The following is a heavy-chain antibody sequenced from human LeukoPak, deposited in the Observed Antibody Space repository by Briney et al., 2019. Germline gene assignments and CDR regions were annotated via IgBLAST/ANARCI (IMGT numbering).Heavy chain of an antibody. J-gene: IGHJ6*04. D-gene: IGHD4-17*01. CDR1: GFTFSSDW. Sequence: QPGGSLRLSCAASGFTFSSDWMHWVRQAQGEGLVWVSRITNDASSTSYADSVKGRFTISRDNAKNTLYLEMSSLRAEDTAVYYCVRDSSVTRMDVWGKGTTVTVSS. CDR2: ITNDASST. CDR3: VRDSSVTRMDV. V-gene: IGHV3-74*01.